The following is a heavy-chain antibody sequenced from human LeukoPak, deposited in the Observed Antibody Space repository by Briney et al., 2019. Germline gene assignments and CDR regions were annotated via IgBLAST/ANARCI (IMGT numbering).Heavy chain of an antibody. CDR3: AKGVTAMNYYFDY. CDR2: ISYDGSNK. D-gene: IGHD5-18*01. J-gene: IGHJ4*02. Sequence: GGSLRLSCAASGFTFSSYGMHWVRQAPGKGLEWVAVISYDGSNKYYADSVKGRFTISRDNSKNTLYLQMNSLRAEDTAAYYCAKGVTAMNYYFDYWGQGTLVTVSS. CDR1: GFTFSSYG. V-gene: IGHV3-30*18.